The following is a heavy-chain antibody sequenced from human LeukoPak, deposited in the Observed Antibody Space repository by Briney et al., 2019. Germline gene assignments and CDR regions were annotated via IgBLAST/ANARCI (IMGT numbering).Heavy chain of an antibody. CDR2: IIPKSATT. J-gene: IGHJ4*01. D-gene: IGHD2-8*01. V-gene: IGHV1-69*13. CDR1: GGIFNSYA. CDR3: ATAPLGYCTHGVCYTNDF. Sequence: ASVNVSCKASGGIFNSYAISWVRQAPGQGLEWMGAIIPKSATTNYAQRFQGRATFTADEGTTTAYMELGGLTSGDTAIYFCATAPLGYCTHGVCYTNDFWGQGTLITVSS.